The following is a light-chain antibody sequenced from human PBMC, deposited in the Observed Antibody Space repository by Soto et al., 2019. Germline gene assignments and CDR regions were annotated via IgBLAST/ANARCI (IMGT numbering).Light chain of an antibody. J-gene: IGLJ1*01. CDR2: GNS. CDR1: SSNIGAGYD. Sequence: QSVLTQPPSVSGAPGQRVTISCTGSSSNIGAGYDVHWYQQLPGTAPKLLIYGNSNRPSGVPDRFSGSKSGTSASLPIAWVHADDDADYYCQSSDSSLSSYVFGTGTKVTVL. V-gene: IGLV1-40*01. CDR3: QSSDSSLSSYV.